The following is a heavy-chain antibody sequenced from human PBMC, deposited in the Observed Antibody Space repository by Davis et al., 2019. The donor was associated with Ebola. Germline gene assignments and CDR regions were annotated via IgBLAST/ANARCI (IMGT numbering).Heavy chain of an antibody. CDR1: GFTFSDYY. Sequence: GESLKISCAASGFTFSDYYMSWIRQAPGKGLEWVAVISYDGSNKYYADSVKGRFTISRDNSKNTLYLQMNSLRAEDTAVYYCAKDDSGYCSGGSCYSGYYYYGMDVWGQGTTVTVSS. CDR2: ISYDGSNK. V-gene: IGHV3-30*18. J-gene: IGHJ6*02. CDR3: AKDDSGYCSGGSCYSGYYYYGMDV. D-gene: IGHD2-15*01.